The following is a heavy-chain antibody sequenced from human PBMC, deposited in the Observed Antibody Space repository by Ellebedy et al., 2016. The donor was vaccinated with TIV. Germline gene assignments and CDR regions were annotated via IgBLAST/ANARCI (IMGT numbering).Heavy chain of an antibody. CDR1: GFTFSSYG. J-gene: IGHJ3*02. D-gene: IGHD1-1*01. V-gene: IGHV3-33*01. Sequence: GGSLRLSCAASGFTFSSYGMHWVRQAPGKGLEWVAVIWYDGSNKYYADSVKGRFTISRDNSKNTLYLQMNSLRAEDTAVYYCARGFNFRPGDAFDIWGQGTMVTVSS. CDR2: IWYDGSNK. CDR3: ARGFNFRPGDAFDI.